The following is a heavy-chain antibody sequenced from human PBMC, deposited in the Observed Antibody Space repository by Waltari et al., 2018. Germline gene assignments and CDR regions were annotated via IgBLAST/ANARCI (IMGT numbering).Heavy chain of an antibody. CDR2: VDPEDGET. Sequence: EVQLVQSGAEVKKPGATVKISCKASGYTFTAYYMHWVQQAPGKGLEWMGRVDPEDGETIYAEKFQGRVTITADTSTDTAYMELSSLRSEDTAVYYCAPLGDFWSGYYRGDPWGQGTLVTVSS. J-gene: IGHJ5*02. V-gene: IGHV1-69-2*01. D-gene: IGHD3-3*01. CDR3: APLGDFWSGYYRGDP. CDR1: GYTFTAYY.